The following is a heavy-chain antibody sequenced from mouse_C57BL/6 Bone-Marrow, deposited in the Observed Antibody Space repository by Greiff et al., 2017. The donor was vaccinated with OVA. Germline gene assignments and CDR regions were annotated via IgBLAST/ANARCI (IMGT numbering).Heavy chain of an antibody. CDR2: IYPGSGST. V-gene: IGHV1-55*01. CDR3: ATPDSSGYYFDY. CDR1: GYTFTSYW. Sequence: VQLQQPGAELVKPGASVKLSCKASGYTFTSYWITWVKQRPGQGLEWIGDIYPGSGSTNYNEKFKSKATLTVDTSSSTAYMQLSSLTSEDSAVYYCATPDSSGYYFDYWGQGTTLTASS. D-gene: IGHD3-2*02. J-gene: IGHJ2*01.